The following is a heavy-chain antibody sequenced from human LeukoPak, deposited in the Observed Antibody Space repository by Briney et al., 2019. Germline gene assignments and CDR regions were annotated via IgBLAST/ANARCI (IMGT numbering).Heavy chain of an antibody. CDR1: GFTFSSYG. CDR3: ARAIPGLAEYFQH. CDR2: IRYDGSNK. Sequence: PGGSLRLSCAASGFTFSSYGMHWVRQAPGKGLEWVAFIRYDGSNKYYADSVKGRFTISRDNSKNTLYLQMNSLRAEDTAVYYCARAIPGLAEYFQHWGQGTLVTVSS. V-gene: IGHV3-30*02. J-gene: IGHJ1*01.